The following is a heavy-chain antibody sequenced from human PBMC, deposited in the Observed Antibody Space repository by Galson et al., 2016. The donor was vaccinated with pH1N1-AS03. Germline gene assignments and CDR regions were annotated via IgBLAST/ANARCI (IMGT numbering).Heavy chain of an antibody. V-gene: IGHV3-30*02. CDR3: AKDGDRPTVTRVGFDY. J-gene: IGHJ4*02. CDR2: IRYDGINK. CDR1: GFTFSHYG. D-gene: IGHD4-17*01. Sequence: SLRLSCAASGFTFSHYGMHWVRQAPGKGLEWVAFIRYDGINKNYADSVKGRFTISSDNAKNTLYLQMSGLRAEDTAVYYCAKDGDRPTVTRVGFDYWGQGTLVTVSS.